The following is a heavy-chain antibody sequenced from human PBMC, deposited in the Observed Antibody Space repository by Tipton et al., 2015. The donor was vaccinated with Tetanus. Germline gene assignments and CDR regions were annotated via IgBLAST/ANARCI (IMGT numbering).Heavy chain of an antibody. Sequence: SLRLSCAASGLSFSNAWMAWVRQAPGKGPEWVGRIKSKTDGETTDYDAPVQGRFTISRDDSRNTLYLKLNSLKIEDTAVYYCTTDDFWSGFSFYWGQGTLVSVSS. D-gene: IGHD3-3*01. CDR2: IKSKTDGETT. CDR1: GLSFSNAW. V-gene: IGHV3-15*01. CDR3: TTDDFWSGFSFY. J-gene: IGHJ4*02.